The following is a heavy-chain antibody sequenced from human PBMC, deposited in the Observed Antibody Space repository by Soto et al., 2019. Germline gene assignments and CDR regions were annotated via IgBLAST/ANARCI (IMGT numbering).Heavy chain of an antibody. Sequence: PSETLSLTCSVSGRSMSSNYWSWIRQSPDKGLEWLGYVFYGGTDYNPSLEGRVSMSVETSKSQFSLKLTSVTAADTAVYYCASYRGALYFDHWGQGPLVTVSS. D-gene: IGHD4-4*01. CDR3: ASYRGALYFDH. V-gene: IGHV4-59*01. CDR1: GRSMSSNY. J-gene: IGHJ4*02. CDR2: VFYGGT.